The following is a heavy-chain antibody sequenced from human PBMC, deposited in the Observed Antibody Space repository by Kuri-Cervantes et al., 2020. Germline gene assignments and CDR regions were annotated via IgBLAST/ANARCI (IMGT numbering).Heavy chain of an antibody. J-gene: IGHJ4*02. V-gene: IGHV3-33*01. CDR1: GFTFSSYG. D-gene: IGHD3-10*01. CDR2: IWYDGSNK. CDR3: AARWFN. Sequence: GGSLRLSCAASGFTFSSYGMHWVRQAPGKGLEWVAVIWYDGSNKYYADSVKGRFTISRDNSKDTLYLQMNSLRAEDTAIYYCAARWFNWGQGTLVTVSS.